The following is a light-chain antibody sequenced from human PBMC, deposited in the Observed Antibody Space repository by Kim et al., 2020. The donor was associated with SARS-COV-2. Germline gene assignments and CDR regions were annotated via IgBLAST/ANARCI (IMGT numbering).Light chain of an antibody. J-gene: IGKJ1*01. CDR2: GAS. Sequence: SPGQQATLSGRSSHSVNSSYLAWYQQNPGQAPRLVIYGASSMATGIPDRFSGSGSGTEFTLNISRLEPEDFAVYYCQQYGSSPWTFGQGTKLEIK. CDR3: QQYGSSPWT. V-gene: IGKV3-20*01. CDR1: HSVNSSY.